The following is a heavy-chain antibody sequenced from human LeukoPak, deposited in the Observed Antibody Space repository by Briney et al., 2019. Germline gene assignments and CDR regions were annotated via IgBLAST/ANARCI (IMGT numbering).Heavy chain of an antibody. CDR3: ANYVQRLAPSDY. Sequence: PGGSLRLSCAASGIPFSTYPMIWVRQVPGKGLEWVSVIFASSKEIHYADSVKGRFTISRDNSKNTLFLQMNSLRSEDTAVYYCANYVQRLAPSDYWGQGSWSPSPQ. D-gene: IGHD3-10*02. CDR1: GIPFSTYP. V-gene: IGHV3-23*01. J-gene: IGHJ4*02. CDR2: IFASSKEI.